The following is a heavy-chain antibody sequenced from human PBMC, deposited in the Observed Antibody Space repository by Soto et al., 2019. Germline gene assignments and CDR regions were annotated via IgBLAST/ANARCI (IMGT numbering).Heavy chain of an antibody. Sequence: KVSCKASGGTFSSYAISWVRQAPGQGLEWMGGIIPIFGTANYAQKFQGRVTITADKSTSTAYMELSSLRSEDTAVYYCARDVELRSRSFYYYYYYGMDVWGQGTTVTVSS. CDR2: IIPIFGTA. CDR1: GGTFSSYA. D-gene: IGHD1-7*01. CDR3: ARDVELRSRSFYYYYYYGMDV. J-gene: IGHJ6*02. V-gene: IGHV1-69*06.